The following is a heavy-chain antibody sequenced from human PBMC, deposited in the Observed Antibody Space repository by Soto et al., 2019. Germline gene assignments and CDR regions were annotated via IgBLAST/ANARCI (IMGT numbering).Heavy chain of an antibody. Sequence: XESLNISCKGSGYSFTSYWIGWVRQMPGKGLEWMGIIYPGDSDTRYSPSFQGQVTISADKSISTAYLQWSSLKASDTAMYYCARAYYYDSSGTNNWFDHWGQGTMVTVSS. CDR2: IYPGDSDT. J-gene: IGHJ5*02. D-gene: IGHD3-22*01. V-gene: IGHV5-51*01. CDR1: GYSFTSYW. CDR3: ARAYYYDSSGTNNWFDH.